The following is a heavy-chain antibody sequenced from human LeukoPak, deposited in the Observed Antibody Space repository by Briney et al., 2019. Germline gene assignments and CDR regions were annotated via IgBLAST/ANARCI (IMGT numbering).Heavy chain of an antibody. CDR1: GFTFSSYG. V-gene: IGHV3-30*03. Sequence: PGGSLRLSCAASGFTFSSYGMHWVRQAPGKGLEWVAVISYDGSNKYYADSVKGRFTISRDNSKNTLYLQMNGLRAEDTAVYYCARPIRTQWQYDAFDIWGQGTMVTVSS. CDR2: ISYDGSNK. CDR3: ARPIRTQWQYDAFDI. D-gene: IGHD6-19*01. J-gene: IGHJ3*02.